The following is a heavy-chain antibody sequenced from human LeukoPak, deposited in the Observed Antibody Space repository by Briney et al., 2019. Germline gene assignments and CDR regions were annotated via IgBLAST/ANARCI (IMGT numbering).Heavy chain of an antibody. Sequence: PSETLSLTCTVSGGSISSYYWSWIRQPPGKGLEWIGYIYYSGSTNYNPSLKSRVTISVDTSKNQFSLKLSSVTAADTAVYYCARDDGSSDAFDNWGQGTMVTVSS. D-gene: IGHD2-2*01. CDR1: GGSISSYY. CDR3: ARDDGSSDAFDN. J-gene: IGHJ3*02. CDR2: IYYSGST. V-gene: IGHV4-59*01.